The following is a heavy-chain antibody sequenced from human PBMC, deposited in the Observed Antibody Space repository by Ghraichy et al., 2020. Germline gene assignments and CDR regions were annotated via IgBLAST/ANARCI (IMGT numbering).Heavy chain of an antibody. Sequence: SETLSLTCTVSGGSISSYYWSWIRQPPGKGLEWIGYIYYSGSTNYNPSLKSRVTISVDTSKNQFSLKLSSVTAADTAVYYCARGEVDTAMALAHWGQGTLVTVSS. CDR3: ARGEVDTAMALAH. CDR2: IYYSGST. D-gene: IGHD5-18*01. CDR1: GGSISSYY. V-gene: IGHV4-59*01. J-gene: IGHJ5*02.